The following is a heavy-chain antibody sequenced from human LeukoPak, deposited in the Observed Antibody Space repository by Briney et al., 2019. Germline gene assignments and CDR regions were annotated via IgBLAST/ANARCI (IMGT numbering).Heavy chain of an antibody. J-gene: IGHJ4*02. Sequence: GGSLRLSCAASGFTFSSYAMTWVRQAPGKGLEWVSGISGSGGSTYYADSVRGRFNISRDNTKNTLFLQMHSVRAEDTAVYYCAKDLTSTVTPQGFDSWAEGTLVSVSS. V-gene: IGHV3-23*01. CDR1: GFTFSSYA. CDR3: AKDLTSTVTPQGFDS. CDR2: ISGSGGST. D-gene: IGHD4-17*01.